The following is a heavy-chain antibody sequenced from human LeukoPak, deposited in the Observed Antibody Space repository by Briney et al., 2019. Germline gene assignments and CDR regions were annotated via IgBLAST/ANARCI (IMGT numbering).Heavy chain of an antibody. CDR3: ARWGLVAPGTYYYYYMDV. Sequence: ASVKVSCKASGYTFTNHGFSWVRQAPGQGLEWMGWINAYNGDTHYAQNLQGRLTMTSDTSKGTAFRELRSQRPDDTAVYYCARWGLVAPGTYYYYYMDVWGRGTTVTVSS. D-gene: IGHD2-2*01. J-gene: IGHJ6*03. V-gene: IGHV1-18*01. CDR2: INAYNGDT. CDR1: GYTFTNHG.